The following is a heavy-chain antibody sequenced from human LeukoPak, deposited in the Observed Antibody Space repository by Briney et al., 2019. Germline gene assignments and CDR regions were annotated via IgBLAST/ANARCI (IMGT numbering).Heavy chain of an antibody. V-gene: IGHV4-59*08. J-gene: IGHJ4*02. CDR3: ARQVREVTAHFDY. CDR2: IYYSGST. Sequence: SETLSLTCTVSGGSISSYYWSWIRQPPGKGLEWLGYIYYSGSTNYNPSLKSRVTISVDTSKNQFSLKLSSVTAADTAVYYCARQVREVTAHFDYWGQGTLVTVSS. D-gene: IGHD3-10*01. CDR1: GGSISSYY.